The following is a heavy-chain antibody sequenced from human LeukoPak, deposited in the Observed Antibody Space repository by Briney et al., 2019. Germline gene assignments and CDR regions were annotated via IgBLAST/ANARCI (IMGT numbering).Heavy chain of an antibody. D-gene: IGHD3-22*01. CDR2: IYSGGST. V-gene: IGHV3-53*01. CDR1: GFTVSSNY. J-gene: IGHJ4*02. Sequence: GGSLRLSCAASGFTVSSNYMSWVRQAPGKGLEWVSVIYSGGSTYYADSVKGRFTTSRDNSKNTLYLQMNSLRAEDTAVYYCARELDSSGYYFDYWGQGTLVTVSS. CDR3: ARELDSSGYYFDY.